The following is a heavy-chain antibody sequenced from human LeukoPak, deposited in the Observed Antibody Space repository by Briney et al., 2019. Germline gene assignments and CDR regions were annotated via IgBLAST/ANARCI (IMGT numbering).Heavy chain of an antibody. CDR2: SYTSGST. J-gene: IGHJ6*03. Sequence: PSETPSLTCTVSGGSISSYYWSWIRQPPGKGLEWIGDSYTSGSTNYNPSPKSRVTISVDTYKNQFSLKLSSVTAADTAVYYCARRRGLKYSSSSHPKSYYSYYSTDVWGKGTTVTVSS. D-gene: IGHD6-6*01. CDR1: GGSISSYY. V-gene: IGHV4-4*09. CDR3: ARRRGLKYSSSSHPKSYYSYYSTDV.